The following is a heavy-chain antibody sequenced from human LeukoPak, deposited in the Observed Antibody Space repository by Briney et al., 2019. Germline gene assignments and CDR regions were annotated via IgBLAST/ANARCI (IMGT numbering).Heavy chain of an antibody. J-gene: IGHJ4*02. D-gene: IGHD2-21*01. CDR3: ARPPLL. CDR2: FSYSGNT. V-gene: IGHV4-39*01. CDR1: GGSISSATYY. Sequence: PSETLSLTCTVSGGSISSATYYWAWIRQPPGKGLEWIGSFSYSGNTFYNSSLTSRVSISEDTSKNQFSLKLTSVTAADTAVYYCARPPLLWGQGILVTVSS.